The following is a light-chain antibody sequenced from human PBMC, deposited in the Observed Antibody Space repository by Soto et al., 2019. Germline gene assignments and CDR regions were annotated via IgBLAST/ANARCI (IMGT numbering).Light chain of an antibody. Sequence: DIQLTQSPSFLSASVGDRVTITCRASQGINDYLAWYQQKPGRAPKLLIYSASTLQSGVPSRFSGSGSGTEFTLTISSLQPEDCATYYCQQRKSYPVTFGGGTKVEIK. CDR3: QQRKSYPVT. CDR1: QGINDY. J-gene: IGKJ4*01. CDR2: SAS. V-gene: IGKV1-9*01.